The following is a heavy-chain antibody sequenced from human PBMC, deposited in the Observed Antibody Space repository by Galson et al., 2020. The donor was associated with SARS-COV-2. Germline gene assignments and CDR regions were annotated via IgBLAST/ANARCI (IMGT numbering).Heavy chain of an antibody. CDR3: AKHLKPPSAFYDFDI. J-gene: IGHJ3*02. CDR1: GYGFTTNW. CDR2: IYPGDSDT. D-gene: IGHD3-16*01. V-gene: IGHV5-51*01. Sequence: HGGSLKISCKITGYGFTTNWNGWVRQMPGKGLEWMGIIYPGDSDTRYSPSFQGRVTISADKSIGTAYLQWSSLKAWDTAIYYCAKHLKPPSAFYDFDIWRQGTVVPVSS.